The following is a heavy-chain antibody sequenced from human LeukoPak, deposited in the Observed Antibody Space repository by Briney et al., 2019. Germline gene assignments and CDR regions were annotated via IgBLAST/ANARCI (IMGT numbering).Heavy chain of an antibody. CDR2: IRAYNGNT. J-gene: IGHJ6*03. Sequence: ASVNVSCKASGYTFTSYGISWVRQAPGQGLEGMGWIRAYNGNTNYAQKLQGRGTMTTETSTSTAYMELRSLRSDDTAVYYCARGRILNIDYYYYYMDVWGKGTTVTVPS. CDR3: ARGRILNIDYYYYYMDV. CDR1: GYTFTSYG. V-gene: IGHV1-18*01. D-gene: IGHD3-9*01.